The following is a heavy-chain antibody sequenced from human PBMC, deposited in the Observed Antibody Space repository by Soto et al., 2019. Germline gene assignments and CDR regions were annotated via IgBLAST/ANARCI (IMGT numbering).Heavy chain of an antibody. CDR3: ARGINYYDSGDDAFDI. V-gene: IGHV1-8*01. J-gene: IGHJ3*02. CDR2: MNPNSGNT. Sequence: QVQLVQSGAEVKKPGASVKVSCKASEYTFTSYDINWVRQATGQGLEWMGWMNPNSGNTGYAQKFQGRVTMTRNTSRSTAYMELSSLRSEDTAVYYCARGINYYDSGDDAFDIWGQGTMVNVSS. CDR1: EYTFTSYD. D-gene: IGHD3-10*01.